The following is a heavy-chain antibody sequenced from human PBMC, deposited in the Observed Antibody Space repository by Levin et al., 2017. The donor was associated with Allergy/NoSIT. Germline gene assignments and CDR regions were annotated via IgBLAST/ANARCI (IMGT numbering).Heavy chain of an antibody. CDR3: ARGWGGPSPYWGGDCYSY. J-gene: IGHJ4*02. D-gene: IGHD2-21*02. Sequence: GESLKISCKGSGYSFTSYWIGWVRQMPGKGLEWMGIIYPGDSDTRYSPSFQGQVTISADKSISTAYLQWSSLKASDTAMYYCARGWGGPSPYWGGDCYSYWGQGTLVTVSS. CDR2: IYPGDSDT. V-gene: IGHV5-51*01. CDR1: GYSFTSYW.